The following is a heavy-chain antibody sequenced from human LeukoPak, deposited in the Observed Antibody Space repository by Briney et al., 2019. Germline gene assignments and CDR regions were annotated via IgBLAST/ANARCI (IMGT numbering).Heavy chain of an antibody. V-gene: IGHV4-59*08. CDR2: IYYSGNT. J-gene: IGHJ3*02. Sequence: TSETLSLTCTVSGGSISGDHWNWIRQPPGKGLEWIGYIYYSGNTNCNPSLKSRVTISVDTSKNQFSLKLSSVTAADTAVYYCARRNDFDIWGQGTMVTVSS. CDR3: ARRNDFDI. CDR1: GGSISGDH.